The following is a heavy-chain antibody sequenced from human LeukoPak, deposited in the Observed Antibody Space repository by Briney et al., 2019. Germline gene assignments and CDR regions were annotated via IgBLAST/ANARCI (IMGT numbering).Heavy chain of an antibody. CDR1: GFTFDDYG. CDR3: ARVIPPLVYMDV. D-gene: IGHD2-21*01. CDR2: INWNGGST. Sequence: PGGSLRLSCAASGFTFDDYGMSWVRQAPGKGLEWVSGINWNGGSTGYADSVKGRFTISRDNAKNSLYLQMNSLRAEDTAWYYCARVIPPLVYMDVWGKGTTVTVSS. J-gene: IGHJ6*03. V-gene: IGHV3-20*04.